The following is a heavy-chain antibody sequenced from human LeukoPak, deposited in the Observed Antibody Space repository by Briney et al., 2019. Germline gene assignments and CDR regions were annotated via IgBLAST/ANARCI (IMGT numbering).Heavy chain of an antibody. CDR1: GGSISSGDYC. V-gene: IGHV4-30-4*08. Sequence: SQTLSLTCTVSGGSISSGDYCWSWIRQPPGKGVEWIGYIYYSGSTYYNPSLKSRVTISVDTSKNQFSLKLSSVTAADTAVYECARDAHDYGYYFDYWGQGTLVTLSS. D-gene: IGHD4-17*01. J-gene: IGHJ4*02. CDR2: IYYSGST. CDR3: ARDAHDYGYYFDY.